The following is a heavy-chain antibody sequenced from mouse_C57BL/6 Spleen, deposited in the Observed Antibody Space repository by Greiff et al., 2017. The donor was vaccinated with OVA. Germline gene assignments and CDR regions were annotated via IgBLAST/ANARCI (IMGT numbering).Heavy chain of an antibody. CDR1: GFSLTSYG. CDR3: ARNRITTVVATDYYAMDY. D-gene: IGHD1-1*01. CDR2: IWSGGST. V-gene: IGHV2-2*01. J-gene: IGHJ4*01. Sequence: VMLVESGPGLVQPSQSLSITCTVSGFSLTSYGVHWVRQSPGKGLEWLGVIWSGGSTDYNAAFISRLSISKDNSKSQVFFKMNSLQADDTAIYYCARNRITTVVATDYYAMDYWGQGTSVTVSS.